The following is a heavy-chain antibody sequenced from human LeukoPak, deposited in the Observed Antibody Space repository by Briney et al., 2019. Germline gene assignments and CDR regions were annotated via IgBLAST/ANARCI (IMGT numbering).Heavy chain of an antibody. CDR2: INPNNGQT. Sequence: ASVKVSCKASGYTFTSYDINWVRQAPGQGLEWMGWINPNNGQTGYAQKFQGRVTMTRNTSVNTAYMELSSLRSEDTAVYFCARFRPFSLDGGGKGTTVTIS. V-gene: IGHV1-8*01. D-gene: IGHD3-3*02. CDR1: GYTFTSYD. CDR3: ARFRPFSLDG. J-gene: IGHJ6*03.